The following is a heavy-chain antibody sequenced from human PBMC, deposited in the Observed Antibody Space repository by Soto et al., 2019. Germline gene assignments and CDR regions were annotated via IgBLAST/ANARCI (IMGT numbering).Heavy chain of an antibody. CDR2: IKSKTDGGTT. D-gene: IGHD3-10*01. CDR1: GFTFSNAW. J-gene: IGHJ4*02. CDR3: TTDDSMVRGVIDY. V-gene: IGHV3-15*01. Sequence: GESLKISCAASGFTFSNAWMSWVRQAPGKGLEWVGRIKSKTDGGTTDYAAPVKGRFTISRDDSKNTLYLQMNSLKTEDTAVYYCTTDDSMVRGVIDYWGQGTLVTVSS.